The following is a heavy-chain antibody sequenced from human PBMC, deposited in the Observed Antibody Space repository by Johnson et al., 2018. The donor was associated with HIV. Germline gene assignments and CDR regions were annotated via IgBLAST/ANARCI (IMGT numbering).Heavy chain of an antibody. J-gene: IGHJ3*02. CDR1: EFSFGNYW. CDR2: IKQDGSAR. CDR3: AKDGGSSWSAFDI. Sequence: VQLVESGGGLVQPGGSLRLSCAASEFSFGNYWMTWVRQAPGKGLEWVANIKQDGSARYYVDSVEGRFTISRDNSKNTLYLQMNTLRVEDTAVYYCAKDGGSSWSAFDIWGQGTMVTVSS. V-gene: IGHV3-7*01. D-gene: IGHD6-13*01.